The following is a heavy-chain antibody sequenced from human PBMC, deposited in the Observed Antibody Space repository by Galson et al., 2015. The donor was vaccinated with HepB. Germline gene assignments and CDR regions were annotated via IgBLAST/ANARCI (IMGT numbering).Heavy chain of an antibody. J-gene: IGHJ5*02. CDR2: IIPIFGTA. CDR3: ARVGYYYGSGSYYGWFDP. CDR1: GYTFTSYA. V-gene: IGHV1-69*06. D-gene: IGHD3-10*01. Sequence: SVKVSCKASGYTFTSYAIHWVRQAPGQGLEWMGGIIPIFGTANYAQKFQGRVTITADKSTSTAYMELSSLRSEDTAVYYCARVGYYYGSGSYYGWFDPWGQGTLVTVSS.